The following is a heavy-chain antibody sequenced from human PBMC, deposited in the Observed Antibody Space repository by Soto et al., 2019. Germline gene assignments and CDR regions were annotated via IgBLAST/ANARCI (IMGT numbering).Heavy chain of an antibody. D-gene: IGHD3-3*01. CDR3: ARLGTIFGVVLSYSYSGMDV. J-gene: IGHJ6*02. CDR1: GGTVSSYA. CDR2: IIPIFGTA. V-gene: IGHV1-69*13. Sequence: GASGKVSCKAAGGTVSSYAISWVRQAPGQGLEWMGGIIPIFGTANYAQKFQGRVTITADESTSTAYMELSSLRSEDTAVYYCARLGTIFGVVLSYSYSGMDVWAQGTMVTVSS.